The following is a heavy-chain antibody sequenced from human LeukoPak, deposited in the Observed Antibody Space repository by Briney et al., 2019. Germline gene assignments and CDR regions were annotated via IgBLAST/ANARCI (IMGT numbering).Heavy chain of an antibody. D-gene: IGHD5-18*01. V-gene: IGHV1-46*01. J-gene: IGHJ3*02. CDR3: ARGPTRGYSYGRAIWFAFDI. Sequence: ASVKVSCKASGYTFTSYYMHWVRQAPGQVLEWMGIINPSGGSTSYAQKFQGRVTMTRDTSISTAYMELSRLRSDDTAVYYCARGPTRGYSYGRAIWFAFDIWGQGTMVTVSS. CDR1: GYTFTSYY. CDR2: INPSGGST.